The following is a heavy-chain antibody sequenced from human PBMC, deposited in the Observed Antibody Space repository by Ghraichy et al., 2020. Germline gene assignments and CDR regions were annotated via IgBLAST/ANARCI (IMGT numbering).Heavy chain of an antibody. CDR1: GYTFTSYG. J-gene: IGHJ6*02. V-gene: IGHV1-18*01. CDR2: ISAYNGNT. Sequence: ASVKVSCKASGYTFTSYGISWVRQAPGQGLEWMGWISAYNGNTNYAQKLQGRVTMTTDTSTSTAYMELRSLRSDDTAVYYCVREGDIVAFGQGMDVWGQGTTVTVSS. CDR3: VREGDIVAFGQGMDV. D-gene: IGHD2-15*01.